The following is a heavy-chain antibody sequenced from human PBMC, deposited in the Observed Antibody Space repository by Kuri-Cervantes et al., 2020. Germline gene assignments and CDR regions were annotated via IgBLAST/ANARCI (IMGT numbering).Heavy chain of an antibody. D-gene: IGHD6-19*01. Sequence: ESLNTSCAVYGGSFSGYYGSWRRQPPGKGLEWIGEINHSGSTNYTPSLKSRVTISVDTSKNQFSLKLSSVTAADTAVYYCARIRAVAGTRLYYYYYGMDVWGQGTTVTVSS. CDR2: INHSGST. V-gene: IGHV4-34*01. CDR1: GGSFSGYY. CDR3: ARIRAVAGTRLYYYYYGMDV. J-gene: IGHJ6*02.